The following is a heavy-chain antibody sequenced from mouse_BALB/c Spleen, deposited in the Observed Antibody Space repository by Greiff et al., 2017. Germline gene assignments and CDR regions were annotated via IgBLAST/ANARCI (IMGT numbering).Heavy chain of an antibody. CDR3: ARIAGRLRLNAMDY. Sequence: QVQLKQSGPGILQPSQTLSLTCSFSGFSLSTSGMSVGWIRQPSGKGLEWLAHIWWNDDKYYNPALKSRLTISKDTSNNQVFLKIASVVTADTATYYCARIAGRLRLNAMDYWGQGTSVTVSS. CDR1: GFSLSTSGMS. J-gene: IGHJ4*01. D-gene: IGHD2-4*01. CDR2: IWWNDDK. V-gene: IGHV8-8*01.